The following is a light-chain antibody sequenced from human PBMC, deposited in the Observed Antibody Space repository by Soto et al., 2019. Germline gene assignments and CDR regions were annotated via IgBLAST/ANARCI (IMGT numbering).Light chain of an antibody. V-gene: IGKV2-24*01. CDR3: MQATQSYT. Sequence: DIVLTQTRLSSPVTLGQPASISCRSSQSLVHIDGNTYFNWLQQRPGQPPRLLIYKISNRFPGVPDRFSGGGAGTDFTLKISRVEAGDVGVYYCMQATQSYTFGQGTRLEIK. CDR2: KIS. J-gene: IGKJ2*01. CDR1: QSLVHIDGNTY.